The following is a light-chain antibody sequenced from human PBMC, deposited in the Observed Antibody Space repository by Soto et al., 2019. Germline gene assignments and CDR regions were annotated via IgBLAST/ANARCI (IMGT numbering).Light chain of an antibody. V-gene: IGLV2-14*01. CDR1: SSDVGGYNY. CDR3: SSYTSSSTYV. CDR2: DVS. J-gene: IGLJ1*01. Sequence: QSALTQPDSVSGSPGQSITISCTGTSSDVGGYNYVSWYQQHPAKAPKLMIYDVSNRPSGVSNRFSGSKSGNTASLTISWLQAEDEADYYCSSYTSSSTYVFGTGTKVTVL.